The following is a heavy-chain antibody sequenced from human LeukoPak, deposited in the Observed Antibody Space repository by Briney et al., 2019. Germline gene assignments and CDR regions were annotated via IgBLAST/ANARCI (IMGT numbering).Heavy chain of an antibody. V-gene: IGHV1-24*01. Sequence: ASVKVSCKVSGAILIELSIHWVRQSPGKGLEWMGGFDPEDGETIYAQKFQGRVTMTEDTSTDTAYMELSSLRSEDTAVYYCATDDCSGGSCSWFFDYWGQGTLVTVSS. CDR2: FDPEDGET. D-gene: IGHD2-15*01. CDR3: ATDDCSGGSCSWFFDY. CDR1: GAILIELS. J-gene: IGHJ4*02.